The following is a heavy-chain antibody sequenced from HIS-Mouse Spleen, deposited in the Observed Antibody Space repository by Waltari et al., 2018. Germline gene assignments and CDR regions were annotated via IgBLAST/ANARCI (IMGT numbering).Heavy chain of an antibody. Sequence: QVQLHQWGPGLLKPSETLSLTCAVYGGSFSGYYWSWIRQPPGKGLEWIGEINHSGSTNYSPSLKIRVTISVDTSKNQFSLKLSSVTAADTAVYYCARGALRGSYYWGEYFQHWGQGTLVTVSS. J-gene: IGHJ1*01. CDR2: INHSGST. CDR1: GGSFSGYY. CDR3: ARGALRGSYYWGEYFQH. D-gene: IGHD1-26*01. V-gene: IGHV4-34*01.